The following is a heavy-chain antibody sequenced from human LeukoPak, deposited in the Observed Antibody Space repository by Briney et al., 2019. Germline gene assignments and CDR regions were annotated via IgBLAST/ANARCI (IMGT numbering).Heavy chain of an antibody. V-gene: IGHV3-23*01. Sequence: PGGTLRLSCEASGFTFSNYGMTWVRQAPGKGLEWVSTIGGRGYNTYYADSVKGRFTISRDNSQNTLYLQMNSLRAEDTAVYYCAKGAEQQLVYSETGWLDPWGQGTLVTVSS. CDR3: AKGAEQQLVYSETGWLDP. CDR2: IGGRGYNT. J-gene: IGHJ5*02. CDR1: GFTFSNYG. D-gene: IGHD6-13*01.